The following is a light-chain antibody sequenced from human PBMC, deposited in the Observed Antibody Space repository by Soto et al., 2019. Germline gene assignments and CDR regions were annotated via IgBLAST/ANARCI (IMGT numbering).Light chain of an antibody. J-gene: IGLJ2*01. Sequence: QAVVTQPPSVSGAPGQRVTISCTGSSSNIGSGYDVHWYQQVPGAAPKLLIYANNNRPSGVPDRFSGSKSGSSASLAITGLQAEDEADYYCQSYVSSLSGFVVFGGGTKLTVL. V-gene: IGLV1-40*01. CDR2: ANN. CDR3: QSYVSSLSGFVV. CDR1: SSNIGSGYD.